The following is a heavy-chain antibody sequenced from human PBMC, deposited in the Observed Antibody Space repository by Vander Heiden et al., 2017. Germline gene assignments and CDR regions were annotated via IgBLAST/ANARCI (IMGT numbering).Heavy chain of an antibody. Sequence: EVQLLDSGGSLVQPGGSLRLSCAASGFIFSNYAMSWVRQAPGKGLEWVSAISGSGGSTYYADAVKGRFTISRDNSKNTRYLQMNSLRDEDTAVYYCAKDGRVGATTRSSDYWGQGTLVTVSS. D-gene: IGHD1-26*01. CDR3: AKDGRVGATTRSSDY. V-gene: IGHV3-23*01. CDR2: ISGSGGST. CDR1: GFIFSNYA. J-gene: IGHJ4*02.